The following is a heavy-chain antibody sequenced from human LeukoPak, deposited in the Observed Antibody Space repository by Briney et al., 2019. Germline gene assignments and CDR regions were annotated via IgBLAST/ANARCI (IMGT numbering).Heavy chain of an antibody. CDR2: ISNDGSNQ. D-gene: IGHD5-12*01. J-gene: IGHJ4*02. V-gene: IGHV3-30*01. Sequence: PGGSLRLSCAASGFTFRAYAMHWVRQAPRKGLEWVAGISNDGSNQHYADTVKGRVTISRDNSKNTLYVQMNSLRAEDTAVYYCARGAGSGYDGFDFWGQGTLVTVSS. CDR1: GFTFRAYA. CDR3: ARGAGSGYDGFDF.